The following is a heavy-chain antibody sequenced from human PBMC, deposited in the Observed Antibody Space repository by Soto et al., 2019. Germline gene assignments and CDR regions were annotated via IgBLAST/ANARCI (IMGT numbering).Heavy chain of an antibody. CDR3: AKDQSGYSYGRGMDV. D-gene: IGHD5-18*01. CDR1: GFTFSSYG. J-gene: IGHJ6*02. V-gene: IGHV3-30*18. Sequence: GGSLRLSCAASGFTFSSYGMHWVRQAPGKGLEWVAVISYDGSNKYYADSVKGRFTISRDNSKSTLYLQMNSLRAEDTAVYYCAKDQSGYSYGRGMDVWGQGTTVTVSS. CDR2: ISYDGSNK.